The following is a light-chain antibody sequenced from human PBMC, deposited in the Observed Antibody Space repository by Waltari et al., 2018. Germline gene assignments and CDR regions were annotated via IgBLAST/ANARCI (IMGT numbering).Light chain of an antibody. Sequence: EIVMTQSPATLSVSPGERATLSCRASQSVSSNLAWYQQKPGQATRRLIYGASTRAPGIQARLKGSGYGTEFTLTISSLQSEDFAVYYCQQYKNCPLTFGGGTKVEIK. CDR2: GAS. CDR3: QQYKNCPLT. J-gene: IGKJ4*01. V-gene: IGKV3-15*01. CDR1: QSVSSN.